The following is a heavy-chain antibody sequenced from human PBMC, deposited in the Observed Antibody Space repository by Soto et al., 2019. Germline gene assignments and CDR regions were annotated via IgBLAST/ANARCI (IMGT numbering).Heavy chain of an antibody. CDR2: IYPGDSDT. CDR1: GYSFTSYW. J-gene: IGHJ5*02. Sequence: GESLKISCKGSGYSFTSYWIGWVRQMPGKGLEWMGIIYPGDSDTRYSPSFQGQVTISADKSISTAYLQWSSLKASDTAMYYCARSSVSSGYYWYNWFDPWGQGTLVTVSS. CDR3: ARSSVSSGYYWYNWFDP. V-gene: IGHV5-51*01. D-gene: IGHD3-22*01.